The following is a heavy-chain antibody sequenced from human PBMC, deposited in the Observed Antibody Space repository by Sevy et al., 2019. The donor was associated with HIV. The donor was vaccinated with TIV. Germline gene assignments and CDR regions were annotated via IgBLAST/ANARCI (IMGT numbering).Heavy chain of an antibody. D-gene: IGHD3-16*02. CDR3: ASSRFEITFGGVIVQNDAFDI. Sequence: ASVKVSCKASGYTFTSYGISWVRQAPGQGLEWMGWISGYNGNTNYAQKLQGRVTMTTDTSTSTAYMELRSLRSDDTAVYYCASSRFEITFGGVIVQNDAFDIWGQGTMVTVSS. V-gene: IGHV1-18*01. CDR2: ISGYNGNT. J-gene: IGHJ3*02. CDR1: GYTFTSYG.